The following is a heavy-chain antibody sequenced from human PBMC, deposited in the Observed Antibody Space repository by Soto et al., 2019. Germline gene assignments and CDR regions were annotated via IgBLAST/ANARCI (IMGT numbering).Heavy chain of an antibody. Sequence: VQLVQSGAEVKKPGSSVKVSCKASGGTFSSLAISWVQQAPGQGLEWMGGLVPVFGTANYAQKFQDRVNITADKSTSKSYMALSRLRSEDTAVYYCARSPGVFDYWGQGTLVTVSS. J-gene: IGHJ4*02. CDR2: LVPVFGTA. CDR3: ARSPGVFDY. V-gene: IGHV1-69*06. D-gene: IGHD3-10*01. CDR1: GGTFSSLA.